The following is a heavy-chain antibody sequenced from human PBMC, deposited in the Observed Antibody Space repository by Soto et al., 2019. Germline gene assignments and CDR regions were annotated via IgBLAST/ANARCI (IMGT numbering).Heavy chain of an antibody. V-gene: IGHV3-21*01. Sequence: GGSLRLSCAASGFTFTAYSMNWVRQAPGKGLEWVSTITSGRTYIYYADSVKGRVTISRDNAKKLLYLQLTTLRAEDTAVYYCARGEYSIAFDYWGQGALVTVS. J-gene: IGHJ4*02. CDR1: GFTFTAYS. CDR2: ITSGRTYI. CDR3: ARGEYSIAFDY. D-gene: IGHD6-6*01.